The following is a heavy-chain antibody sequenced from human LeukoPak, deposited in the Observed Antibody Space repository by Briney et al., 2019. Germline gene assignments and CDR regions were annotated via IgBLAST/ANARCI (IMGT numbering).Heavy chain of an antibody. J-gene: IGHJ5*02. D-gene: IGHD3-3*02. CDR3: ARESSSFNWFDP. Sequence: ASVTVSCKASGYTFTTYDISWVRQAPGQGLDWVGWISAYNGNSNYVQNLQGRVTMTTDTSTSTGYMEVRSLRFDDTAVYYCARESSSFNWFDPWGQGTLVTVSS. CDR2: ISAYNGNS. V-gene: IGHV1-18*01. CDR1: GYTFTTYD.